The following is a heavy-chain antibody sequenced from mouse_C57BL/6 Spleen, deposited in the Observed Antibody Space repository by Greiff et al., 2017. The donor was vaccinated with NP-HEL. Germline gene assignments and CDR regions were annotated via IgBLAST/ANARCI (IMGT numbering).Heavy chain of an antibody. CDR2: ISSGSSTI. D-gene: IGHD3-3*01. CDR3: ARGPGREAPLAWFAY. V-gene: IGHV5-17*01. J-gene: IGHJ3*01. CDR1: GFTFSDYG. Sequence: EVMLVESGGGLVKPGGSLKLSCAASGFTFSDYGMHWVRQAPEKGLEWVAYISSGSSTIYYADTVKGRFTISRDNAKNTLFLQMTSLRSEDTAMYYCARGPGREAPLAWFAYGGQGTLVTVSA.